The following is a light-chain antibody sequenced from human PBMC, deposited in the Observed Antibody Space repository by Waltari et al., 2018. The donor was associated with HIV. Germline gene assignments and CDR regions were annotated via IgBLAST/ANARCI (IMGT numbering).Light chain of an antibody. Sequence: QSVLTQPPSASGTPGQRVTISCSGTYSNLGSNTVNWYQHLPGTAPKLLIYSNDERPSGVPDRFSGSKSGTSASLAISGLQSEDEADYYCASWDDSLNGHVVFGGGTKLTVL. CDR1: YSNLGSNT. CDR3: ASWDDSLNGHVV. CDR2: SND. V-gene: IGLV1-44*01. J-gene: IGLJ2*01.